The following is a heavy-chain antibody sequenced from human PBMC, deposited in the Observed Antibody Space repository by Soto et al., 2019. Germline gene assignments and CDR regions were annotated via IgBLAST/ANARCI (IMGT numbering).Heavy chain of an antibody. D-gene: IGHD4-4*01. V-gene: IGHV3-74*01. CDR2: INDDGRRT. CDR1: GFTFSSYW. J-gene: IGHJ4*02. CDR3: ARRHRPSYTSDY. Sequence: EVQLVESGGGLVQPGGSLRLACAASGFTFSSYWMHWVRQAPGKGLEWVSRINDDGRRTSYADSVKGRFTISRDTAKNTLYLQMNSLRDDHTAIYYCARRHRPSYTSDYWGQVTLVTSSS.